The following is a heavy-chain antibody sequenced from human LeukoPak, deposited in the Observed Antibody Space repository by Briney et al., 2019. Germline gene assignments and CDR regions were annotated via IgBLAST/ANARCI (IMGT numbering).Heavy chain of an antibody. D-gene: IGHD3-22*01. CDR2: INSDGSST. J-gene: IGHJ3*02. CDR1: GFTFSSYW. V-gene: IGHV3-74*01. Sequence: GGSLRLSCAASGFTFSSYWMHWVRQAPGKGLVWVSRINSDGSSTSYADSVKGRFTISRDNAKNTLYLQMDSLRAEDTAVYYCAREDTDSSAELDIWGQGTMVTVSS. CDR3: AREDTDSSAELDI.